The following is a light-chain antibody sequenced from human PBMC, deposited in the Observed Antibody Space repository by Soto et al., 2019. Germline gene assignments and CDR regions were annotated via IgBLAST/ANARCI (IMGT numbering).Light chain of an antibody. J-gene: IGKJ4*01. CDR1: QSISSW. V-gene: IGKV1-5*03. CDR3: QQYNSYL. CDR2: KAS. Sequence: DIQMTQSPSTLSASVGDRVTITCRASQSISSWLAWYQQKPGKAPKLLIYKASSLESGVPSRFSGSGSGTEFTLTISGLQPDDFATYYCQQYNSYLFGGGTKVEIK.